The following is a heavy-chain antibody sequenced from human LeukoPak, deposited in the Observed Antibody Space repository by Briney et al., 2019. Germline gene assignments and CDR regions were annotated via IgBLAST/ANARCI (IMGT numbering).Heavy chain of an antibody. J-gene: IGHJ4*02. D-gene: IGHD3-22*01. Sequence: GGSLRLSCAASGFTFSSYAMSWVRQAPGKGLEWVSAISGSGGSTYYADSVKGRFTISRDNSKNTLHVQMNSLRAEDTAVYYCAKHVGSSSGYYFPDWGQGTLVTVSS. CDR2: ISGSGGST. V-gene: IGHV3-23*01. CDR3: AKHVGSSSGYYFPD. CDR1: GFTFSSYA.